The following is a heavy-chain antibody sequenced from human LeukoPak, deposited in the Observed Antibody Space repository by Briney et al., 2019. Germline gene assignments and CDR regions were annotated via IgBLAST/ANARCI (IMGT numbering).Heavy chain of an antibody. CDR2: INHSGST. CDR1: GGSFSGYY. V-gene: IGHV4-34*01. CDR3: ARGLFDIVVVPAADFDY. J-gene: IGHJ4*02. D-gene: IGHD2-2*01. Sequence: PSETLSLTCAVYGGSFSGYYWSWIRQPPGKGLEWIGEINHSGSTNYNPSLKSRVTISVDTSKNQFSLKLSSVTAADTAVYYCARGLFDIVVVPAADFDYWGQGTLVTVSS.